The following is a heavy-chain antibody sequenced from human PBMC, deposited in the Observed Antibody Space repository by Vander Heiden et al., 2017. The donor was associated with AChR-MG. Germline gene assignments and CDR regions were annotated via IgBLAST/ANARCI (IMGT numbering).Heavy chain of an antibody. D-gene: IGHD2-15*01. CDR2: ISGSGGST. CDR1: GFPFSSYA. Sequence: EVQLLESGGGLVQPGGSLRLSCAASGFPFSSYAMSWVRQAPGKGLEWVSAISGSGGSTYYADSVKGRFTISRDNSKNTLYLQMNSLRAEDTAVYYCAKLVYCSGGSCYESGAFDIWGQGTMVTVSS. CDR3: AKLVYCSGGSCYESGAFDI. J-gene: IGHJ3*02. V-gene: IGHV3-23*01.